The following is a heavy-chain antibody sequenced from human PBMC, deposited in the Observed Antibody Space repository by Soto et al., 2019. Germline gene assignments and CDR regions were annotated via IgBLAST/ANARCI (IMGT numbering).Heavy chain of an antibody. CDR2: ISGYNGNT. V-gene: IGHV1-18*01. J-gene: IGHJ4*02. Sequence: ASVQVSCKASGYTFTSYGISWVRQAPGQGLEWKGWISGYNGNTNYAQKFQGRVTMTTDTSTSTAYMELRSLRSDDTAVYYCARDVGYGDPYYFDYWGQGTLVTVSS. CDR1: GYTFTSYG. D-gene: IGHD4-17*01. CDR3: ARDVGYGDPYYFDY.